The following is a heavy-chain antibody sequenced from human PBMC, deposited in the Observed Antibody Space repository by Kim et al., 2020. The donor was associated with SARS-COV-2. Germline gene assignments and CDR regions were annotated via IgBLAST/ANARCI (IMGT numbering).Heavy chain of an antibody. CDR3: ARELDGSGDADLLSPDGMDV. CDR1: GYTFTGYY. V-gene: IGHV1-2*04. D-gene: IGHD3-10*01. CDR2: INPNSGGT. J-gene: IGHJ6*02. Sequence: ASVKVSCKASGYTFTGYYMHWVRQAPGQGLEWMGWINPNSGGTNYAQKFQGWVTMTRDTSISTAYMELSRLRSDDTAVYYCARELDGSGDADLLSPDGMDVWGQGTTVTVSS.